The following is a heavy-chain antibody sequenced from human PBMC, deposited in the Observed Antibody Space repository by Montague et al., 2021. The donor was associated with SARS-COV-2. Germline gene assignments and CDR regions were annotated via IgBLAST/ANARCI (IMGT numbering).Heavy chain of an antibody. Sequence: SETLYLTCTVSGGSVNSGGYYWSWIRQPPGQGLEWIGNIYYSGTTNYNPSLKSRVTISVDTSKNQFSLKLSSETAADTAVYNCAREPVYRFGPCMDVGGQGTTVTVSS. V-gene: IGHV4-61*08. CDR3: AREPVYRFGPCMDV. D-gene: IGHD5/OR15-5a*01. CDR1: GGSVNSGGYY. CDR2: IYYSGTT. J-gene: IGHJ6*02.